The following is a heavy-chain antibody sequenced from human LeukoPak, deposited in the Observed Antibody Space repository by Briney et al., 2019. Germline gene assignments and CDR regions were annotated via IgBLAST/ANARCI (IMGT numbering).Heavy chain of an antibody. D-gene: IGHD6-13*01. V-gene: IGHV3-21*01. J-gene: IGHJ4*02. CDR1: GFTFSSYS. CDR2: ISSSSSYI. CDR3: ARGLGIAAAGTGGGDY. Sequence: GGSLRLSCADSGFTFSSYSMNWVREAPGKGLEWVSSISSSSSYIYYADSVKGRFTISRDNAKNSLYLQMNSLRAEDTAVYYCARGLGIAAAGTGGGDYWGQGTLVTVSS.